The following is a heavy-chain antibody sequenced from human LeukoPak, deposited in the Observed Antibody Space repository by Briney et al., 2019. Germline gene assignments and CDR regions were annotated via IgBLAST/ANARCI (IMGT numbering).Heavy chain of an antibody. CDR2: IYYSGST. CDR1: GGSISSSSYY. J-gene: IGHJ1*01. CDR3: ARHPGYFQH. V-gene: IGHV4-39*01. Sequence: PSETLSLTCTVSGGSISSSSYYWGWIRQPPGKGLEWIGSIYYSGSTYYNPSLTSRVTISVDTSKNQFSLKLSSVTAADTAVYYCARHPGYFQHWGQGTLVTVSS.